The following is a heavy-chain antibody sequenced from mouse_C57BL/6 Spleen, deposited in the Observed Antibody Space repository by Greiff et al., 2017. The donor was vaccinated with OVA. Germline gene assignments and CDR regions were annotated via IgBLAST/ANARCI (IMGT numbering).Heavy chain of an antibody. CDR2: ISNGGGST. V-gene: IGHV5-12*01. D-gene: IGHD2-2*01. Sequence: EVQLVESGGGLVQPGGSLKLSCAASGFTFSDYYMYWVRQTPEKRLEWVAYISNGGGSTYYPDTVKGRFTISRDNAKNTLYLQMSRLKSEDTAMYYCARREGFAWFAYWGQGTTLTVSS. J-gene: IGHJ2*01. CDR3: ARREGFAWFAY. CDR1: GFTFSDYY.